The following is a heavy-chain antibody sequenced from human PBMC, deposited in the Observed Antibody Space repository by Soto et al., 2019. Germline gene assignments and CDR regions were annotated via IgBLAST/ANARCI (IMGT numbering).Heavy chain of an antibody. CDR1: GYTFTSYA. J-gene: IGHJ5*02. CDR3: ASGRGSGWLNNWFDP. CDR2: INAGNGNT. D-gene: IGHD6-19*01. Sequence: ASLKVSCKASGYTFTSYAMHWVRQAPGQRLEWMGWINAGNGNTKYSQKFQGRVTITRDTSASTAYMELSSLRSEDTAVYYCASGRGSGWLNNWFDPWGQGTLVTVSS. V-gene: IGHV1-3*01.